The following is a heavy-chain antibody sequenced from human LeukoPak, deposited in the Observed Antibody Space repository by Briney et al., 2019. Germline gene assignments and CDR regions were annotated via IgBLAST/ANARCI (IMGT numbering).Heavy chain of an antibody. CDR1: GGSISSGTYY. CDR2: IYYSGST. J-gene: IGHJ4*02. CDR3: ARVVSGWGRGYYFDY. V-gene: IGHV4-61*10. Sequence: SETLSLTCTVSGGSISSGTYYWSWIRQPAGKGLEWIGYIYYSGSTNYNPSLKSRVTISVDTSKNQFSLKLSSVTAADTAVYYCARVVSGWGRGYYFDYWGQGTLVTVSS. D-gene: IGHD6-19*01.